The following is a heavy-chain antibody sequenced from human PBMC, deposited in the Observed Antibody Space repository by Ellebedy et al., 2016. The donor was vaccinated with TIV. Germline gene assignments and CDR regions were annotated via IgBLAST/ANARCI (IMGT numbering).Heavy chain of an antibody. CDR2: VGAGDDDT. Sequence: GESLKISCTVSGITFSSYSMAWVRQAPGRGLQWVSTVGAGDDDTYYADSVKGRFTISRDNSKDTLYLQMNSLRVEDTAVYYCATTDVRHWGQGTLVPVSS. V-gene: IGHV3-23*01. J-gene: IGHJ4*02. CDR1: GITFSSYS. CDR3: ATTDVRH. D-gene: IGHD2-21*02.